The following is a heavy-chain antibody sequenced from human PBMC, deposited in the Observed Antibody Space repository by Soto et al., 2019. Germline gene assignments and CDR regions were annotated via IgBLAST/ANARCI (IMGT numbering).Heavy chain of an antibody. V-gene: IGHV3-30*18. CDR1: GFTFSSYG. CDR2: ISYDGSNK. D-gene: IGHD6-25*01. Sequence: PGGSLRLSCAASGFTFSSYGMHWVRQAPGKGLEWVAVISYDGSNKYYADSVKGRFTISRDNSKNTLYLQMNSLRAEDTAVYYCAKDWMGIAAEYYYYYGMDVWGQGTTVTVSS. J-gene: IGHJ6*02. CDR3: AKDWMGIAAEYYYYYGMDV.